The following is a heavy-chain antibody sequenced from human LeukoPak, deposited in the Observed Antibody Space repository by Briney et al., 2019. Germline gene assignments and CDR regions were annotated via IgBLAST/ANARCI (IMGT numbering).Heavy chain of an antibody. CDR1: GGSISSYY. V-gene: IGHV4-59*01. D-gene: IGHD4-17*01. Sequence: PSETLSLTCTVSGGSISSYYWSWIRQPPGKGLEWIGYIYYSGSTNYNPSLKSRVTISVDTSKNQFSLKLSSVTAADTAVYYCARSGGVGTVTYFDYWGQGTLVTVSS. J-gene: IGHJ4*02. CDR2: IYYSGST. CDR3: ARSGGVGTVTYFDY.